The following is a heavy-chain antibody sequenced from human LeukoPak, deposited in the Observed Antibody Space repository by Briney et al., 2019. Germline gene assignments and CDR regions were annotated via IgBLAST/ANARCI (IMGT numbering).Heavy chain of an antibody. CDR1: GFTFSSYA. CDR3: AKDNDFWSGYFDY. Sequence: GGSLRLSCAASGFTFSSYAMTWVRQAPGRGLEWVSALSGSGDNTYYADSVKGRFTVSRDNSKNTLYLQMNSLRAEDTAIYYCAKDNDFWSGYFDYWGQGTLVTVSS. J-gene: IGHJ4*02. CDR2: LSGSGDNT. V-gene: IGHV3-23*01. D-gene: IGHD3-3*01.